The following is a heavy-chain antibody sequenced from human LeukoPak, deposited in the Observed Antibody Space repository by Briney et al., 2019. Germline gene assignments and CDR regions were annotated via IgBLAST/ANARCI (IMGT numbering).Heavy chain of an antibody. CDR3: ARARWGSGWYFDL. Sequence: ASVKVSCKASGSTFTSYDIDWVRQATGQGLEWMGWMNSNSGNTGYAQKFQDRVTMTRDTSISTAYMELSSLTSEDTAVYYCARARWGSGWYFDLWGRGTLVTVSS. J-gene: IGHJ2*01. CDR2: MNSNSGNT. D-gene: IGHD2-21*01. V-gene: IGHV1-8*01. CDR1: GSTFTSYD.